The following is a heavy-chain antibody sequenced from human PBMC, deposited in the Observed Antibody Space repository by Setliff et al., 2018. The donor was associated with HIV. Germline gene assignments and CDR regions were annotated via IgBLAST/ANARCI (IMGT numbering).Heavy chain of an antibody. D-gene: IGHD3-22*01. V-gene: IGHV4-34*01. Sequence: SETLSLTCAVYGGSFSGYYWSWIRQPPGKGLEWIGEINHSGSTNYNPSLKSRVTISVDTSKNQFSLKLSSVTAADTAVYYCAITPLYYDSSCYYWPLNDYWGQGTLVTVSS. J-gene: IGHJ4*02. CDR1: GGSFSGYY. CDR2: INHSGST. CDR3: AITPLYYDSSCYYWPLNDY.